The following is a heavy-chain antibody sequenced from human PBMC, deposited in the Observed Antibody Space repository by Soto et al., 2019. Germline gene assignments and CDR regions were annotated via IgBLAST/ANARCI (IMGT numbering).Heavy chain of an antibody. CDR3: ARASTDCTSTSCTPPYYYYAMDV. CDR2: IIPIFGTS. J-gene: IGHJ6*02. Sequence: QXQLVQSGGEVKKPGSSVNVSCKASGGTFSSYAISWVRQAPGQGLEWMGGIIPIFGTSNYAQKFQDRVTFTANTSTSTAYMGLSSLRSEDTAVYYCARASTDCTSTSCTPPYYYYAMDVWGQGTTVTVSS. CDR1: GGTFSSYA. V-gene: IGHV1-69*06. D-gene: IGHD2-2*01.